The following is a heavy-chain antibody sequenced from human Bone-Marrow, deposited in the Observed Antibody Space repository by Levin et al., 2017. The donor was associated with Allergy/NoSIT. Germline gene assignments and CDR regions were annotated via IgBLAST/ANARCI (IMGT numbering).Heavy chain of an antibody. V-gene: IGHV3-15*05. D-gene: IGHD3-10*01. CDR2: IKRKSDGETT. CDR1: GFTFSKAW. CDR3: TADLEESYYYSCDY. Sequence: MAGGSLRLSCAASGFTFSKAWMTWVRQAPGKGLECVGRIKRKSDGETTDYGAPVKGRFSISRDDSKNTVYLQMNSLTTEDTAMYYCTADLEESYYYSCDYWGQGTMVTVSS. J-gene: IGHJ4*02.